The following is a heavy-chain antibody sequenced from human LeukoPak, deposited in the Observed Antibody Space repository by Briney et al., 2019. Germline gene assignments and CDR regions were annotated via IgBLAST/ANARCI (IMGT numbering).Heavy chain of an antibody. J-gene: IGHJ4*02. D-gene: IGHD3-10*01. CDR1: GFILSDYW. CDR2: THGSEK. V-gene: IGHV3-7*03. CDR3: ARETPYGSLTFDY. Sequence: GGALRLSCAASGFILSDYWMSWVRPAPGRGLEWVANTHGSEKYYVDSVKGRFTISRDNAKNSLYLQMNSLRAEDTAVYYCARETPYGSLTFDYWGQGTLVTVSS.